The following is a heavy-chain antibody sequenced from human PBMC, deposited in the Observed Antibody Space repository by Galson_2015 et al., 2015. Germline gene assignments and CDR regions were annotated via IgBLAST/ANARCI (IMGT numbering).Heavy chain of an antibody. CDR1: GFTVSSNY. D-gene: IGHD1-26*01. CDR3: AREVGATRGTFDAFDI. CDR2: IYSGGST. V-gene: IGHV3-53*01. Sequence: SLRLSCAASGFTVSSNYMSWVRQAPGKGLEWVSVIYSGGSTYYADSVKGRFTITRDNSKNTLYLQMNSMRAEDTAVYYCAREVGATRGTFDAFDIWGQGTMVTVSS. J-gene: IGHJ3*02.